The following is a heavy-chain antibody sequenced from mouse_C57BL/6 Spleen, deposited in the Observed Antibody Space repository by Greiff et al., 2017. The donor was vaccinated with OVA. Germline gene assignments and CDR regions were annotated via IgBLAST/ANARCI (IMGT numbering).Heavy chain of an antibody. CDR3: ARSYYGNYVGY. V-gene: IGHV1-22*01. CDR1: GYTFTDYN. J-gene: IGHJ2*01. Sequence: VQLQQSGPELVKPGASVKMSCKASGYTFTDYNMHWVKQSHGKSLEWIGYINPNNGGTSYTQKFKGKATLTVNKSSSTAYMELRSLTSEDSAVYYCARSYYGNYVGYWGQGTTLTVSS. CDR2: INPNNGGT. D-gene: IGHD2-10*01.